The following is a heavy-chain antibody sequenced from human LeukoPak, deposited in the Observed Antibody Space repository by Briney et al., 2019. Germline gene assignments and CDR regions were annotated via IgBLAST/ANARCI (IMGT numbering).Heavy chain of an antibody. CDR1: GFTFSSYA. J-gene: IGHJ6*02. Sequence: GGSLRLSCAASGFTFSSYAMSWVRQAPGKGLEWVSGLSGSGGSTYYADSVKGRFTISRDNSKNTLYLQMNSLTAEDTAIYYCAKGKSLPHYYYYGMDVWGQGTTVTASS. V-gene: IGHV3-23*01. CDR3: AKGKSLPHYYYYGMDV. CDR2: LSGSGGST.